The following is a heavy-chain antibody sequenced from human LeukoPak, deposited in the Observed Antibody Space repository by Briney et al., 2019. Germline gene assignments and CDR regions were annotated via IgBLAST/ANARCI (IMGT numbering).Heavy chain of an antibody. CDR1: GGSFSGYY. J-gene: IGHJ1*01. D-gene: IGHD6-19*01. V-gene: IGHV4-34*01. Sequence: KASETLSLTCAVYGGSFSGYYWSWIRQPPGKGLEWIGEINHSGSTNYNPSPKSRVTISVDTSKNQFSLKLSSVTAADTAVYYCARGRYSSGWTLARGEYFQHWGQGTLVTVSS. CDR3: ARGRYSSGWTLARGEYFQH. CDR2: INHSGST.